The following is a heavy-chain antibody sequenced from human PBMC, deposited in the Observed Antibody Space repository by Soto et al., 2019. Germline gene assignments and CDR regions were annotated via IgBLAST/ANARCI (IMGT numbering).Heavy chain of an antibody. CDR2: IYYSGST. CDR3: ARDFYYYDSSGYTHLFDY. D-gene: IGHD3-22*01. V-gene: IGHV4-31*03. Sequence: SETLSLTCTVTGGSMTSGGQYWTWIRHRPGEGLEWIGYIYYSGSTYYNPSLKSRVTISVDTSKNQFSLKLSSVTAADTAVYYCARDFYYYDSSGYTHLFDYWGQGTLVTVSS. CDR1: GGSMTSGGQY. J-gene: IGHJ4*02.